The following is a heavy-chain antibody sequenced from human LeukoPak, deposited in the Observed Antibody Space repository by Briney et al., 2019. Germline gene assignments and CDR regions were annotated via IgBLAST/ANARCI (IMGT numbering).Heavy chain of an antibody. CDR1: GFTFSKYW. CDR2: INTDGSGT. Sequence: GGSLRLSCAASGFTFSKYWMRWVRHPPGKGPVWVSKINTDGSGTIYADSVRGRFTISRDNAKNTVYLQMNSLRVEDTAVYYCVSFIEERDWGQGTLVTVSS. CDR3: VSFIEERD. V-gene: IGHV3-74*01. D-gene: IGHD1-26*01. J-gene: IGHJ4*02.